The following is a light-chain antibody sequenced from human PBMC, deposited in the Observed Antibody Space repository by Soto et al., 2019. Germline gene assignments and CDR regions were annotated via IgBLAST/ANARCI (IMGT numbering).Light chain of an antibody. J-gene: IGKJ2*01. Sequence: IVLTQSPGTLSLSPGERATLSCRASQSISSNYIAWYQQKPGQAPRLLIYGASSRATGVPDRFSGSGSGTDFTLTISRLEREDFAVYYCQQYGSSGYTFGQGTKLEIK. CDR2: GAS. V-gene: IGKV3-20*01. CDR1: QSISSNY. CDR3: QQYGSSGYT.